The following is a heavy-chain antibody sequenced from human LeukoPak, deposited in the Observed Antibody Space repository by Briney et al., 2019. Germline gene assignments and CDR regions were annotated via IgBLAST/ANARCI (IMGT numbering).Heavy chain of an antibody. D-gene: IGHD2-2*01. CDR3: AKSFRSTSLDY. CDR2: ISGSGDST. J-gene: IGHJ4*02. Sequence: PGGSLRLSCAASGFTFRSYGMPWVRQAPGKGLEWASAISGSGDSTYYADSVKGRFTISRDNTRNTLYLQMNSLRAGDTAVYYCAKSFRSTSLDYWGQGTLVTVSS. V-gene: IGHV3-23*01. CDR1: GFTFRSYG.